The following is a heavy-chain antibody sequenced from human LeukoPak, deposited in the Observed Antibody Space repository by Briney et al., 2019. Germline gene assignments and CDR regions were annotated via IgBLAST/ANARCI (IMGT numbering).Heavy chain of an antibody. J-gene: IGHJ4*02. CDR2: IIPILGIA. D-gene: IGHD3-10*01. V-gene: IGHV1-69*04. CDR1: GGTFSSYA. Sequence: GASVKVSCKASGGTFSSYAISWVRQAPGQGLEWMGRIIPILGIANYAQKFQGRVTMTRNTSISTAYMELSSLRSEDTVVYYCARRSTVNGRRPSGAFGYWGQGTLVTVSS. CDR3: ARRSTVNGRRPSGAFGY.